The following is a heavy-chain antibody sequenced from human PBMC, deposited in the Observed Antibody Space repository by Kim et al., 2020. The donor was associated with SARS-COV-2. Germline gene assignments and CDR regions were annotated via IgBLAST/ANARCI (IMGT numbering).Heavy chain of an antibody. Sequence: SETLSLTCTVSGGSISRSTVYWGWIRQPPGKGLEWIGSIYYSGNSYYNPSLKSRVTIFVDTSKNQFSLKLSSVTAADTAVYYCARALSSSWYGRQPNWFDPWGQGTLVTVSS. CDR2: IYYSGNS. CDR3: ARALSSSWYGRQPNWFDP. V-gene: IGHV4-39*01. D-gene: IGHD6-13*01. J-gene: IGHJ5*02. CDR1: GGSISRSTVY.